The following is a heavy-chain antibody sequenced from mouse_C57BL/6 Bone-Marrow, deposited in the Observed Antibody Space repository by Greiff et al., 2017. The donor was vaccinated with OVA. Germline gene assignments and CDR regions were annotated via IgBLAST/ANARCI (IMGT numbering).Heavy chain of an antibody. Sequence: QVQLQQPGAELVKPGASVKLSCKASGYTFTSYWLQWVKQRPGQGLEWIGEIDPSDSYTNYNQKFKGKATLTVDTSSSTAYMQLSSLTSEDSAVYYCARWDYYGSSYPAWFAYGGQGTLVTVSA. J-gene: IGHJ3*01. CDR2: IDPSDSYT. D-gene: IGHD1-1*01. CDR3: ARWDYYGSSYPAWFAY. CDR1: GYTFTSYW. V-gene: IGHV1-50*01.